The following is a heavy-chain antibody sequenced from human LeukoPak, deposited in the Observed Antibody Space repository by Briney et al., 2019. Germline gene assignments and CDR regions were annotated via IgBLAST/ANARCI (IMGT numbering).Heavy chain of an antibody. V-gene: IGHV3-9*01. CDR1: GFTFDDYA. CDR3: AKEGATLQTYYDFWSGLEEAFDI. J-gene: IGHJ3*02. CDR2: ISWNSGSI. Sequence: GRSLRLSCAASGFTFDDYAMHWVRQAPGKGLEWVSGISWNSGSIGYADSVKGRFTISRDNAKNSLYLQMNSLRAEDTALYYCAKEGATLQTYYDFWSGLEEAFDIWGQGTMVTVSS. D-gene: IGHD3-3*01.